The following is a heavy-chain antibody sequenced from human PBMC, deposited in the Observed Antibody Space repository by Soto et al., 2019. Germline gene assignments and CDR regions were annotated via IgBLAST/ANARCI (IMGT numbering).Heavy chain of an antibody. CDR3: VKAKSEGLLYYGMGV. CDR1: GFTFSTTA. D-gene: IGHD2-21*01. Sequence: GGSLRLSCAASGFTFSTTAMAWVRQAPGKGLEWVSSISPSGDYAYYADSVKGRFAMSRDNSKNTLYLELHSPRVEDTAIHYCVKAKSEGLLYYGMGVWGQGTTVTVSS. V-gene: IGHV3-23*01. CDR2: ISPSGDYA. J-gene: IGHJ6*02.